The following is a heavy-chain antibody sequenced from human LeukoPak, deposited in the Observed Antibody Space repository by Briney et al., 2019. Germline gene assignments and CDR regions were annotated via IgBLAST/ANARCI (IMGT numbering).Heavy chain of an antibody. J-gene: IGHJ4*02. CDR1: GFTFSSYW. CDR3: ARGGTEYSSSYDFDY. CDR2: IKQEGSEK. D-gene: IGHD6-6*01. V-gene: IGHV3-7*01. Sequence: GGSLRLSCAASGFTFSSYWMSWVRQAPGKGLEWVANIKQEGSEKYYVDSVKGRFTISRDNAKNSLYLQMNSLRAEDTAVYYCARGGTEYSSSYDFDYWGQGTLVTVSS.